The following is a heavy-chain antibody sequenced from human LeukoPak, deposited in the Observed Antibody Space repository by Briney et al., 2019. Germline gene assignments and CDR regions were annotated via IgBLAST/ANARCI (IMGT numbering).Heavy chain of an antibody. CDR1: GFTFSSYE. Sequence: PGGSLRLSCAASGFTFSSYEMNWVRQAPGKGLEWFSYTSSSGSTIYYADSVKGRFTISRDNAKNSLYLQMNSLRAEDTAVYYCARDNFRAAAALRPEAIDYWGQGTLVTVSS. CDR2: TSSSGSTI. V-gene: IGHV3-48*03. CDR3: ARDNFRAAAALRPEAIDY. D-gene: IGHD6-13*01. J-gene: IGHJ4*02.